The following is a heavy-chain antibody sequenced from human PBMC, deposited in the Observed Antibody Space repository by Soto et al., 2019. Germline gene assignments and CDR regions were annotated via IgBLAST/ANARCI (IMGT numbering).Heavy chain of an antibody. CDR3: VRAAVITMIVVVITTPNFDY. CDR1: GFTFSSYA. V-gene: IGHV3-30-3*01. J-gene: IGHJ4*02. D-gene: IGHD3-22*01. CDR2: ISYDGSNK. Sequence: QVQLVESGGGVVQPGRSLRLSCAASGFTFSSYAMHWVRQAPGKGLEWVAVISYDGSNKYYADSVKGRFTISRDNSKNTLYLQMNSLRAEDTAVYYCVRAAVITMIVVVITTPNFDYWGQGTLVTVSS.